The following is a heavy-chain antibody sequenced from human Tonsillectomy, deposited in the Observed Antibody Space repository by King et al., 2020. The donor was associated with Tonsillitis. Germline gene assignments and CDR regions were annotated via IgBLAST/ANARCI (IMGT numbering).Heavy chain of an antibody. J-gene: IGHJ4*02. D-gene: IGHD3-3*01. Sequence: QLVQSGAEVKKPGASVKVSCKASGYTFTSYYMHWVRQAPGQGLESMGIINPSGGSTSYAQMFQGRVTMTRDTSTSTVYMELGSLRSDDTAVYYCARGGVYDFWRGPDYYFDYWDQGTLVTVSS. CDR1: GYTFTSYY. CDR3: ARGGVYDFWRGPDYYFDY. CDR2: INPSGGST. V-gene: IGHV1-46*03.